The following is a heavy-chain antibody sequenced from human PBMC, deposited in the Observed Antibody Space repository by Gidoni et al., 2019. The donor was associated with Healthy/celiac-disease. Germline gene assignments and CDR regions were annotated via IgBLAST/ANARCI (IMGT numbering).Heavy chain of an antibody. CDR2: ISSNGGST. CDR3: VKGAGLGYCSSTSCYYGIDV. CDR1: GFTFGSYA. V-gene: IGHV3-64D*08. Sequence: EVQLVESGGGLVQPGGSLRLSCSASGFTFGSYALHWVRQAPGKGLEYVSAISSNGGSTYYADSVKGRFTISRDNSKNTLYLQMSSLRAEDTAVYYCVKGAGLGYCSSTSCYYGIDVWGKGTTVTVSS. J-gene: IGHJ6*04. D-gene: IGHD2-2*01.